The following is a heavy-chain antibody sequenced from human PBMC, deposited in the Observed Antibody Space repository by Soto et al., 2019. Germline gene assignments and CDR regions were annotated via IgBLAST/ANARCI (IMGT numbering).Heavy chain of an antibody. D-gene: IGHD3-22*01. V-gene: IGHV4-31*03. CDR2: IYYSGST. CDR1: GGSISSGGYY. J-gene: IGHJ4*02. Sequence: SSETLSLTCTVSGGSISSGGYYWSWIRQHPGKGLEWIGYIYYSGSTYYNPSLKSRVTISVDTSKNQFSLKLSSVTAADTAVYYCARSYYYDSSGYPVCYFDYWGQGTLVTVSS. CDR3: ARSYYYDSSGYPVCYFDY.